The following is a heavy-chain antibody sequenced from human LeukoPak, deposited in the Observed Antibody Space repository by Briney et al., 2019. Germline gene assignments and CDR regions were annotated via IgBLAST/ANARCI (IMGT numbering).Heavy chain of an antibody. Sequence: ASVKVSCKASGYTFTSYYMHWVRQAPGKGLEWMGGFDPEDGETIYAQKFQGRVAMTEDTSTDTAYMELSSLRSEDTAVYYCATVAPEDYYFDYWGQGTLVTVSS. CDR2: FDPEDGET. V-gene: IGHV1-24*01. CDR1: GYTFTSYY. CDR3: ATVAPEDYYFDY. D-gene: IGHD3/OR15-3a*01. J-gene: IGHJ4*02.